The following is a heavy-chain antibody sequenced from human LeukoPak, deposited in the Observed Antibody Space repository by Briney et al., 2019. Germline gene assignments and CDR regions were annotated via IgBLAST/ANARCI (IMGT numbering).Heavy chain of an antibody. J-gene: IGHJ6*03. CDR1: GFTFDEYT. V-gene: IGHV3-43*01. Sequence: PGRSLRLSCAASGFTFDEYTMHWVRQAPGKCLEWVSLISWDGGSTYYADSVKGRFTISRDNSKNSLYLQMNSLRTEDTALYYCAKGNYYYMDVWGKGTTVTVSS. CDR3: AKGNYYYMDV. CDR2: ISWDGGST.